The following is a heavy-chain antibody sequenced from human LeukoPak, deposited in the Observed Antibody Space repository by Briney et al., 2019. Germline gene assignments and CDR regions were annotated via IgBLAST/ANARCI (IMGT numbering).Heavy chain of an antibody. CDR2: IIPIFGIA. CDR3: ARDLSTVTTPKNWFDP. Sequence: GASVKVSCTASGGTFSSYAISWVRQAPGQGLEWMGRIIPIFGIANYAQKFQGRVTITADKSTSTAYMELSSLRSEDTAVYYCARDLSTVTTPKNWFDPWGQGTLVTVSS. V-gene: IGHV1-69*04. J-gene: IGHJ5*02. D-gene: IGHD4-17*01. CDR1: GGTFSSYA.